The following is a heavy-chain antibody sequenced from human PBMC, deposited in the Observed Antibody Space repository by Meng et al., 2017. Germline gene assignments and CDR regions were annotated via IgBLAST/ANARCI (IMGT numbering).Heavy chain of an antibody. CDR3: ARGRSGTWPWYFDL. J-gene: IGHJ2*01. D-gene: IGHD1-1*01. V-gene: IGHV4-34*01. CDR2: INQSGST. Sequence: VTGPQWRAGLFTSSQALSLTCAVCCVYCCGYYWGWNRQAPGKELEWIGEINQSGSTNYTPSLKSRVTISVDTSKNQFSLKLSSVTAADTAVYYCARGRSGTWPWYFDLWGRGTLVTVSS. CDR1: CVYCCGYY.